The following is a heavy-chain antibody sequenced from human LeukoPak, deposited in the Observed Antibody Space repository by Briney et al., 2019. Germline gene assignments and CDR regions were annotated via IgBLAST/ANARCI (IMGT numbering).Heavy chain of an antibody. CDR2: IYSSGST. CDR1: GGSSTSGTYY. D-gene: IGHD3-16*01. J-gene: IGHJ2*01. V-gene: IGHV4-61*01. Sequence: SETLSLTCTVSGGSSTSGTYYWAWIRQPPGKGLEWIAYIYSSGSTNYNPSLKSRVTISVDTSKNQFSLKLSSVTAADTAVYYCAREVRLGIGWYFDLWGRGTLVTVSS. CDR3: AREVRLGIGWYFDL.